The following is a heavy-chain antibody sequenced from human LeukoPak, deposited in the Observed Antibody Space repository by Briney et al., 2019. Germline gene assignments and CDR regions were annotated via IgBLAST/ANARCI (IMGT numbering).Heavy chain of an antibody. V-gene: IGHV3-69-1*01. CDR1: GFTFSDYS. Sequence: GESLRLSCTASGFTFSDYSVNWVRQAPGKGLEWVSCITGISDIYYADSVKGRFTISRDNAKNSVYLQMNSLRPEDTAVYYCAKAGGSSWAVLDYWGQGTLVTVSS. J-gene: IGHJ4*02. CDR3: AKAGGSSWAVLDY. D-gene: IGHD6-13*01. CDR2: ITGISDI.